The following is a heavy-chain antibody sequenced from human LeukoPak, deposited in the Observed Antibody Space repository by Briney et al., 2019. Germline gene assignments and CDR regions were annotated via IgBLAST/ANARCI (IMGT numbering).Heavy chain of an antibody. CDR3: AVRYSGSWYLFDY. Sequence: PGGSLRLSCAASGFTFSSYAMHWVRQAPGKGLEWVAVISYDGSNKYYADSVKGRFTISRDNAKNSLYLQMNSLRAEDTAVYYCAVRYSGSWYLFDYWGQGTLVTVSS. CDR1: GFTFSSYA. V-gene: IGHV3-30*04. CDR2: ISYDGSNK. D-gene: IGHD6-13*01. J-gene: IGHJ4*02.